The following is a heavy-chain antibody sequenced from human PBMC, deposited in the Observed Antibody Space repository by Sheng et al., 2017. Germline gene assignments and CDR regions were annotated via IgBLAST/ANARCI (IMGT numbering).Heavy chain of an antibody. D-gene: IGHD2-21*02. CDR1: GYSISSGYY. Sequence: QVQLQESGPGLVKPSETLSLTCTVSGYSISSGYYWGWIRQPPGKGLEWIGSIYHSGSTYYNPSLKSRVTISVDTSKNQFSLKLSSVTAADTAVYYCANLYPYCGGDCYGWGQGNAGHRLL. J-gene: IGHJ4*02. CDR3: ANLYPYCGGDCYG. V-gene: IGHV4-38-2*02. CDR2: IYHSGST.